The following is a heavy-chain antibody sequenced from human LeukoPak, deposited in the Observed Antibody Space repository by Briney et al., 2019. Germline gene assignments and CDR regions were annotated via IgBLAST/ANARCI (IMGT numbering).Heavy chain of an antibody. Sequence: GGSLRLSCAASGFTFTTYAMSWIRQAPGKGLEGVSAISSGGSITVYADSVRGRFTISRDNSKNTLYLQMNSLRGDDTAVYYCAPRGAARNFDYWGQGTLVTVSS. D-gene: IGHD6-6*01. V-gene: IGHV3-23*01. CDR2: ISSGGSIT. CDR3: APRGAARNFDY. J-gene: IGHJ4*02. CDR1: GFTFTTYA.